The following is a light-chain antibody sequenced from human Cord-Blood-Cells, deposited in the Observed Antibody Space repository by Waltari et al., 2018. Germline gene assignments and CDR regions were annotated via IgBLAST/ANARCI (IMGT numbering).Light chain of an antibody. Sequence: DIVMTQTPLSLPVTPGEPASLSCRSSQSLLDSDDGKTDLDCNLRNPGKSPQPLVYTLSYRASGVPDRFSGSGSGTDFTLKISRVEADDVGVYYCMQRIEFPYSFGQGTKLEIK. CDR3: MQRIEFPYS. V-gene: IGKV2-40*01. J-gene: IGKJ2*03. CDR1: QSLLDSDDGKTD. CDR2: TLS.